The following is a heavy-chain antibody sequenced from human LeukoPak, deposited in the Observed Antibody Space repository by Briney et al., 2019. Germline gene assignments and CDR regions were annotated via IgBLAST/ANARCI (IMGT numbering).Heavy chain of an antibody. D-gene: IGHD6-6*01. V-gene: IGHV3-21*04. CDR3: AKLDGAARPGDY. CDR2: ITSISDYI. CDR1: GFTFSTYT. J-gene: IGHJ4*02. Sequence: GGSLRLSCAASGFTFSTYTMNWVRQAPGKGLAWVSSITSISDYIYYADSVKGRFTISRDNAKNSLYLQMNSLRAEDTAVYYCAKLDGAARPGDYWGQGTLVTVSS.